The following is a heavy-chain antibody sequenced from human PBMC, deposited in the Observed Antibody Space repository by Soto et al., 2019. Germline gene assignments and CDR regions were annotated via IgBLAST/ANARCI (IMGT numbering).Heavy chain of an antibody. J-gene: IGHJ5*02. CDR1: GGSISSCGYS. V-gene: IGHV4-30-2*01. CDR3: ARGSRIQLWLHWFDP. CDR2: IYHSGST. Sequence: SETLSLTCAVSGGSISSCGYSWSWIRQPPGKGLEWIGYIYHSGSTYYNPSLKSRVTISVDRSKNQFSLKLSSVTAADTAVYYCARGSRIQLWLHWFDPWGQGTLVTVSS. D-gene: IGHD5-18*01.